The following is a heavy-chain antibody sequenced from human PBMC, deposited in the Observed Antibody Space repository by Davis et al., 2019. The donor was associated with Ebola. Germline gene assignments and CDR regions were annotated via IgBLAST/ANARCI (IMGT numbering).Heavy chain of an antibody. CDR3: AREAEVDGSIFFLH. Sequence: ASVKVSCKASGYTFTSYGISWVRQAPGQGLEWLGWISGYSGDTKYEQKVQDRVTLTTDTSTSTAHMELRGLRSDDTAVYYCAREAEVDGSIFFLHWGQGTLVTVSS. D-gene: IGHD3-10*01. CDR1: GYTFTSYG. J-gene: IGHJ1*01. V-gene: IGHV1-18*01. CDR2: ISGYSGDT.